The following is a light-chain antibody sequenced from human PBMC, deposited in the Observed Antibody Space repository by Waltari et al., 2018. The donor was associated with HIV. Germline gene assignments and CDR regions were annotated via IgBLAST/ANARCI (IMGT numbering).Light chain of an antibody. CDR1: QSIGRW. CDR3: QQASSLPLT. V-gene: IGKV1-12*01. J-gene: IGKJ4*01. CDR2: AAS. Sequence: DIQMTQSPSSVSASVGDRVTITYRASQSIGRWLVWYQQTPGKAPKLLIYAASTLQGGVPSRFSGSGSGTSFTLTISSLQPEDFATYYCQQASSLPLTFGEGTKVEIK.